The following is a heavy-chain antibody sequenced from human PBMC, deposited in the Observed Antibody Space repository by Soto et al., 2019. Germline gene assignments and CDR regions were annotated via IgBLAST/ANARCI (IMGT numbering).Heavy chain of an antibody. J-gene: IGHJ6*03. D-gene: IGHD5-12*01. CDR3: ARERNPLGYSGNDADYYYYMDV. CDR1: GFTFSSYG. CDR2: ISYDGNNK. Sequence: QVQLVESGGGVVQPGRSLRLSCAASGFTFSSYGMHWVCQAPGKGLEWVAVISYDGNNKYYADSVKGRFTISRDNSKNTLYLHMDSLRAEDTAVYYCARERNPLGYSGNDADYYYYMDVWGKGTTVTVSS. V-gene: IGHV3-30*03.